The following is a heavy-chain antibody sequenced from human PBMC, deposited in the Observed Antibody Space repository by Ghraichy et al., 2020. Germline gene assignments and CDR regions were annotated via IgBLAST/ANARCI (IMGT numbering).Heavy chain of an antibody. CDR2: ISSSSSTI. D-gene: IGHD5-24*01. V-gene: IGHV3-48*02. Sequence: GGSLRLSCAASGFTFSSYSMNWVRQAPGKGLEWVSYISSSSSTIYYADSVKGRFTISRDNAKNSLYLQMNSLRDEDTAVYYCARVGVGWLQYLGVKNYYYYYGMDVWGQGTTVTVSS. J-gene: IGHJ6*02. CDR1: GFTFSSYS. CDR3: ARVGVGWLQYLGVKNYYYYYGMDV.